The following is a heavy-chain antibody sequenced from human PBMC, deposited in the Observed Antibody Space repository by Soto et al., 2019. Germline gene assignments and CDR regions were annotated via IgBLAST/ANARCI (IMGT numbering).Heavy chain of an antibody. V-gene: IGHV1-46*01. D-gene: IGHD5-12*01. Sequence: ASVKVSCKASGYTFTSYYMHCVRQAPGQGLEWMGIINPSGGSTSYAQKFQGRVTMTRDTSTSTVYMELSSLRSEDTAVYYCARASQSRDGYNYGIWYYWGQGTLVTVSS. J-gene: IGHJ4*02. CDR2: INPSGGST. CDR1: GYTFTSYY. CDR3: ARASQSRDGYNYGIWYY.